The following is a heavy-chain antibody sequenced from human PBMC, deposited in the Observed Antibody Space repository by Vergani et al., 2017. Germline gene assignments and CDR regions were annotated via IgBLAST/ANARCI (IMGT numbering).Heavy chain of an antibody. Sequence: QITLKESGPTLVKPTQTLTLTCTSSGFSLSTSGVSVGWIRQPPGKALEWLAVISWNDDKRYSPSLKNRLTITKDTSKNQVIFTMTKMDPVDTATYYCGPSAYYNFSIDWFDPWGPGTLVTVSS. D-gene: IGHD3-3*01. V-gene: IGHV2-5*01. J-gene: IGHJ5*02. CDR3: GPSAYYNFSIDWFDP. CDR2: ISWNDDK. CDR1: GFSLSTSGVS.